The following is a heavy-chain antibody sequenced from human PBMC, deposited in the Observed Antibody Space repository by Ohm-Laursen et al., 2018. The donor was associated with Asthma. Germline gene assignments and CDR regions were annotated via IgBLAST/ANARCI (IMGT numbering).Heavy chain of an antibody. CDR1: GFTFSDYY. CDR3: AREYSSSWYFHYGMDV. D-gene: IGHD6-13*01. CDR2: IGNSGSAI. V-gene: IGHV3-11*01. Sequence: GSLRLSCAASGFTFSDYYMSFIRQAPGKGLEWVSCIGNSGSAIYYADSVKGRFTLSRDNAKNSLYLQMNSLRAEDTAVYYCAREYSSSWYFHYGMDVWGQGTTVTVSS. J-gene: IGHJ6*02.